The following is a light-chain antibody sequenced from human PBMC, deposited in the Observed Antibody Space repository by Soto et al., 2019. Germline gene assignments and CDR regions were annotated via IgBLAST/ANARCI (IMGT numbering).Light chain of an antibody. V-gene: IGLV1-44*01. CDR3: AAWDDTLNVYV. Sequence: QLVLTQPPSASGTPGQRVTISCSGRSSNIGSNTVDWHRQLPGTAPELLIYHNDQRPSGVPDRFSGSKSGTSASLAISGLQSEDEADFYCAAWDDTLNVYVFGTGTKVTVL. CDR2: HND. J-gene: IGLJ1*01. CDR1: SSNIGSNT.